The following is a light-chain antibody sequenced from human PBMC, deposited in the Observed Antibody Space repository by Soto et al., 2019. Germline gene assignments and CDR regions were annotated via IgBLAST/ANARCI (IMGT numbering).Light chain of an antibody. V-gene: IGLV2-14*01. CDR1: SSDFGGYNY. Sequence: QSALTQPASVSGSPGQSITISCTGTSSDFGGYNYVSWYQQHPGKAPRLMIYDVNNRPSGVSNRFSGSKSGNTASLTISGLQAEDEADYYCSSYTSITTYVFGTGTKVNVL. CDR3: SSYTSITTYV. J-gene: IGLJ1*01. CDR2: DVN.